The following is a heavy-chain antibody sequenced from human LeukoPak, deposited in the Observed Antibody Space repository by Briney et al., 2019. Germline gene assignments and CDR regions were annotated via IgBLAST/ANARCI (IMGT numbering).Heavy chain of an antibody. V-gene: IGHV1-46*01. CDR3: ASAIAAAGDGENWFDP. Sequence: GASVKVSCTASGYTFTTYFVHWVRQAPGQGLEWMGIIDPTDGSTSHAQKFQGGVTITTDESTSTAYMELSSLRSEDTAVYYCASAIAAAGDGENWFDPGAREPWSPSPQ. CDR1: GYTFTTYF. CDR2: IDPTDGST. D-gene: IGHD6-13*01. J-gene: IGHJ5*02.